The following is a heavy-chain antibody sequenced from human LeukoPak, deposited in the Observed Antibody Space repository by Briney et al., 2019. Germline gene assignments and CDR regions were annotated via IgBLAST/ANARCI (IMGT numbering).Heavy chain of an antibody. CDR3: ARDQGYYGSGGYDAFDI. J-gene: IGHJ3*02. CDR1: GDSVSSNSAA. CDR2: TYYRSKWYN. Sequence: SQTLSLTCAISGDSVSSNSAAWNWIRQSPSRGLEWLGRTYYRSKWYNDYAVSVKSRITINPDTSKNQFSLQLNSVTPEDTAVYYCARDQGYYGSGGYDAFDIWGQGTMATVSS. V-gene: IGHV6-1*01. D-gene: IGHD3-10*01.